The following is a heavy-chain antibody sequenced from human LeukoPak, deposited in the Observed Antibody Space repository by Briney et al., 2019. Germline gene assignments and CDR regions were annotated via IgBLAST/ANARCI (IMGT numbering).Heavy chain of an antibody. V-gene: IGHV3-23*01. CDR3: AKDDVDTVY. Sequence: GGTLRLSCAASGSTFSSYGMSWVRQAPGKGLEWVSAISGSGGSTYYADSVKGRFTISRDNSKNTLYLQMNSLRAEDTAVYYCAKDDVDTVYWGQGTLVTVSS. CDR1: GSTFSSYG. D-gene: IGHD5-18*01. CDR2: ISGSGGST. J-gene: IGHJ4*02.